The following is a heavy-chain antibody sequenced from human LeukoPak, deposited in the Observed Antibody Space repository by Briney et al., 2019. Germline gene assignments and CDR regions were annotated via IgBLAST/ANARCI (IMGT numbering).Heavy chain of an antibody. D-gene: IGHD3-10*01. Sequence: PSETLSLTCTVSGDSISSGSYYWSWIRQPPGKGLEWIGEINHSGSTNYSPSLKSRVTISVDTSKNQFSLKLYSVTAADTAVYYCARHGFGEQYYYYYYMDVWGKGTTITISS. V-gene: IGHV4-39*01. J-gene: IGHJ6*03. CDR3: ARHGFGEQYYYYYYMDV. CDR2: INHSGST. CDR1: GDSISSGSYY.